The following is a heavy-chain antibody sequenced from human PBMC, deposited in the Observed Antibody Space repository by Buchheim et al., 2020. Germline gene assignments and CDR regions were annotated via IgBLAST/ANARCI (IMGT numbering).Heavy chain of an antibody. J-gene: IGHJ4*02. CDR3: ARLIGALVVAATFGSRQTASAPSAGSDY. D-gene: IGHD2-15*01. V-gene: IGHV3-21*01. CDR1: GFTFSSYS. Sequence: EVQLVESGGGLVKPGGSLRLSCAASGFTFSSYSMNWVRQAPGKGLEWVSSISSSSSYIYYADSVKGRFTISRDNAKNSLYLQMNSLRAEDTAVYYCARLIGALVVAATFGSRQTASAPSAGSDYWGQGTL. CDR2: ISSSSSYI.